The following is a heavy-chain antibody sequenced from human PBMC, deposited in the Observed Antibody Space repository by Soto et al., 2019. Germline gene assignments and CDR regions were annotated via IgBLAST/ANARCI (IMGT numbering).Heavy chain of an antibody. J-gene: IGHJ4*02. CDR2: INPSGGST. Sequence: ASVKVSCKASGYTFTSYYMHWVRQAPGQELEWMGIINPSGGSTSYAQKLQGRVTMTRDTSTSTAYMELRSLRSDDTAVYYCARLLVVVPAAVDYWGQGTLVPVSS. CDR3: ARLLVVVPAAVDY. D-gene: IGHD2-2*01. V-gene: IGHV1-46*01. CDR1: GYTFTSYY.